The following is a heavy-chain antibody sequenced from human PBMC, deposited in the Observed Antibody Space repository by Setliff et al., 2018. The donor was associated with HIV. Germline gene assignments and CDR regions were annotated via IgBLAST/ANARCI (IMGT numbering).Heavy chain of an antibody. CDR2: ISVYNDNT. V-gene: IGHV1-18*01. Sequence: ASVKVSYKASGYSFNSYTIGWVRQAPAQGLEWMGWISVYNDNTNYAQKFQGRVTMTTDTSTSTGYMELRSLKSDDTAVYYCVKDELGSYSSGWFFDQWGQGTLVTVSS. CDR1: GYSFNSYT. J-gene: IGHJ4*02. CDR3: VKDELGSYSSGWFFDQ. D-gene: IGHD6-19*01.